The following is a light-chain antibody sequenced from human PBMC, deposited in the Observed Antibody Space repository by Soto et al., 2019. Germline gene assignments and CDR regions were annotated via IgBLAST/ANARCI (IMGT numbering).Light chain of an antibody. Sequence: EILMTQSPATLSVSPGERATVSCRASQSVSSNLAWYQQKPGQAPRLLIYGASTRATGIPARFSGSGSGTEFTRTISSLQSEDFAVSYCQQYSDWPSWTFGQGTKVEIK. J-gene: IGKJ1*01. CDR1: QSVSSN. CDR2: GAS. CDR3: QQYSDWPSWT. V-gene: IGKV3-15*01.